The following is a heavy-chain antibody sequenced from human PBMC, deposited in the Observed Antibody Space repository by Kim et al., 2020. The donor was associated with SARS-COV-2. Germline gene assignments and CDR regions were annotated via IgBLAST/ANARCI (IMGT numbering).Heavy chain of an antibody. V-gene: IGHV3-23*01. J-gene: IGHJ4*01. CDR1: GFTFSTYA. Sequence: GGSLRLSCAASGFTFSTYAMTWVRQAPGKGLEWVSAISTSGTTTYYADSVKGRFTISRDNSKSTLYLQMNSLRAEDTAVYYCAKPMLSSSGNYYFDYWG. CDR2: ISTSGTTT. D-gene: IGHD3-22*01. CDR3: AKPMLSSSGNYYFDY.